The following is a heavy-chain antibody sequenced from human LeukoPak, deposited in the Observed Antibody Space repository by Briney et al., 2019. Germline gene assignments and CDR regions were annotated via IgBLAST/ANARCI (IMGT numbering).Heavy chain of an antibody. V-gene: IGHV3-15*01. D-gene: IGHD6-19*01. CDR2: IKSKTDGGTT. CDR3: TTAGQWLVNYFDY. Sequence: PGGSLRLSCAASGFTFSNAWMSWVRQAPGKGLEWVGRIKSKTDGGTTDYAAPVKGRFTISRDDSKNTLYLRMNSLKTEDTAVYYCTTAGQWLVNYFDYWGQGTLVTVSS. J-gene: IGHJ4*02. CDR1: GFTFSNAW.